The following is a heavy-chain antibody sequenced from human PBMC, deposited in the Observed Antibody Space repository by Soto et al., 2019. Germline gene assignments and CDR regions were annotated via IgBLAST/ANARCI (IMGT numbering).Heavy chain of an antibody. J-gene: IGHJ4*02. CDR1: GFTFSSYG. V-gene: IGHV3-30*18. Sequence: GGSLRLSCAASGFTFSSYGIHWVRQAPGKGLEWVALISYDGSNKYYADSVKGRFTISRDNSKNTLYLQMNSLRAEDTAMYYCAKDAPYYYDSSRYYGPFHYWGQGTLGTVSS. D-gene: IGHD3-22*01. CDR3: AKDAPYYYDSSRYYGPFHY. CDR2: ISYDGSNK.